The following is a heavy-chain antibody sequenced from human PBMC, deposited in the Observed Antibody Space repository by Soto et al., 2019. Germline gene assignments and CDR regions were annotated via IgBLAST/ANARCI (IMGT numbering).Heavy chain of an antibody. D-gene: IGHD6-13*01. Sequence: QVQLVESGGGVVQPGRSLRLSCAASGFTFRSYDMHWVRQAPGKGLEWVAVMSSDGSNKYYADSVKGRFTISRDSSKNTXYXXMRSLRDEDTAVYYCARDGIIATAVTRDCNYGMDVWGQGTTVTVSS. CDR1: GFTFRSYD. V-gene: IGHV3-30-3*01. J-gene: IGHJ6*02. CDR2: MSSDGSNK. CDR3: ARDGIIATAVTRDCNYGMDV.